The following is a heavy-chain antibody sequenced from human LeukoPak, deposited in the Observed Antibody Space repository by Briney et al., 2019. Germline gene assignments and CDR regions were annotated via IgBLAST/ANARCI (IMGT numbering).Heavy chain of an antibody. Sequence: ASVTVSFTASGYTFTSYAMHWVRQAPGQRLEWMGWINAGNGNTKYSQKFQGRVTITRDTSASTAYMELSSLRSEDTAVYYCGRELAAGTDYWGQGTLVTVSS. D-gene: IGHD6-13*01. J-gene: IGHJ4*02. CDR1: GYTFTSYA. CDR2: INAGNGNT. V-gene: IGHV1-3*01. CDR3: GRELAAGTDY.